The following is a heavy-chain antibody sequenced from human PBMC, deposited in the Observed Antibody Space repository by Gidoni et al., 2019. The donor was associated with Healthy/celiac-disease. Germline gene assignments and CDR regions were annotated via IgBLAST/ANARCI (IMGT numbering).Heavy chain of an antibody. V-gene: IGHV3-30*18. Sequence: QVQLVESGGGVVQPGRSLRLSCAASGFTFRSYGMHCVRQAPGKGLEWVAVISYDGSNKYYADSVKGRFTISRDNSKNTLYLQMNSLRAEDTAVYYCAKDVGSSGWYGFGAYYYYGMDVWGQGTTVTVSS. J-gene: IGHJ6*02. CDR1: GFTFRSYG. CDR2: ISYDGSNK. CDR3: AKDVGSSGWYGFGAYYYYGMDV. D-gene: IGHD6-19*01.